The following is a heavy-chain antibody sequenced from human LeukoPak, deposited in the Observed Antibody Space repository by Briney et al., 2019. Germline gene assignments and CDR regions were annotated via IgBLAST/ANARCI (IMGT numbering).Heavy chain of an antibody. V-gene: IGHV3-48*01. CDR2: ISSSSSTI. Sequence: PGGSLRLSCAASGFTFSSYSMNWVRQAPGKGLEWVSYISSSSSTIYYADSVKGRFTISRDNAKNSLYLQMNSLRAEDTDVYYCARESYSSSWYASAYYYYYYYMDVWGKGTTVTVSS. CDR3: ARESYSSSWYASAYYYYYYYMDV. CDR1: GFTFSSYS. D-gene: IGHD6-13*01. J-gene: IGHJ6*03.